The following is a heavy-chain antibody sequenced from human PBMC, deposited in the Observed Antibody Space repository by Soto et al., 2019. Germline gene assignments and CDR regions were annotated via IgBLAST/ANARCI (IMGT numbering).Heavy chain of an antibody. CDR1: GFSFSSYG. Sequence: QVQLVESGGGVVQPGRSLRLSCAASGFSFSSYGMHWVRQAPGKGLEWVAMISYDGTDEYYADSVKGRFTISRENSKNAVYLQMNSLRAEDTAVYYCAKQESAWTDHFDYWGQGTLVTVSS. J-gene: IGHJ4*02. D-gene: IGHD1-1*01. V-gene: IGHV3-30*18. CDR2: ISYDGTDE. CDR3: AKQESAWTDHFDY.